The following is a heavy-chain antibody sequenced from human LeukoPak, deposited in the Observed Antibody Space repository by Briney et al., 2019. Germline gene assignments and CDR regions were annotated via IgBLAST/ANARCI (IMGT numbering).Heavy chain of an antibody. Sequence: PGGSLSLSCAASGFTFSSYAMSWVRQAPGKGLEWVSAISDSGGSTYYADSVKGRFTISRDNSKNTLFLQMNSLRAGDTAVYYCARDSGNYLDAFDIWGQGTMVTVSS. V-gene: IGHV3-23*01. J-gene: IGHJ3*02. CDR1: GFTFSSYA. CDR3: ARDSGNYLDAFDI. D-gene: IGHD1-26*01. CDR2: ISDSGGST.